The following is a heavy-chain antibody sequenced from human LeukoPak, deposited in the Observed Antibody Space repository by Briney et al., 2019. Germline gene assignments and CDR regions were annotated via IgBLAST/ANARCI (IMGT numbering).Heavy chain of an antibody. CDR1: GFTFSKNA. V-gene: IGHV3-23*01. Sequence: GGSQRLSCAASGFTFSKNAMSWVRQAPGKGQEWVSSITSSGSATCYAYSVKGRFTISRDNSKNTLYLLMNGLRAEYTAVYYCARGVDVWGNYRQYYFDYWGQETLVTVSS. J-gene: IGHJ4*02. CDR2: ITSSGSAT. CDR3: ARGVDVWGNYRQYYFDY. D-gene: IGHD3-16*02.